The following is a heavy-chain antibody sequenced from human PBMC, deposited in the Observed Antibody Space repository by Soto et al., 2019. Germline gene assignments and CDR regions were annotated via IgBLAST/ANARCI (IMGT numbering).Heavy chain of an antibody. V-gene: IGHV4-61*01. CDR1: GSSLRSGSYY. J-gene: IGHJ5*02. CDR3: ERVAAQYFDLLSAFDH. Sequence: PATLSLTCTVSGSSLRSGSYYWSWIRQPPGKGLEWLGYIYYSGTTKYNPSLTSRVTLSVDMSKNQFSLKLNSVTAADSAVYFCERVAAQYFDLLSAFDHWGQGGLVTVYS. D-gene: IGHD3-9*01. CDR2: IYYSGTT.